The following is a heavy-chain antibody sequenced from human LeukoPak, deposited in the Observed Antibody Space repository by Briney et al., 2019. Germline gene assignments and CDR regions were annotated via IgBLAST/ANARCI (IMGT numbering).Heavy chain of an antibody. J-gene: IGHJ3*01. CDR2: INPKTGGT. D-gene: IGHD3-3*01. CDR3: ARIAFGVVNDALDL. Sequence: GPVNVSCKTSGYTFTGHYIHWVRQAPGHGLQWMGWINPKTGGTGYAQDFHDRVTMTSDTSITTAYLTLSGLRSDDTAIYYCARIAFGVVNDALDLWGQGTLVSV. CDR1: GYTFTGHY. V-gene: IGHV1-2*02.